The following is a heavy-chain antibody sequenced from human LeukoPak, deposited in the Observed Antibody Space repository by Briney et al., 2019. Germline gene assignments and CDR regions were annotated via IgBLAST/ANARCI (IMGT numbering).Heavy chain of an antibody. D-gene: IGHD2-15*01. CDR1: GYSISSGYY. J-gene: IGHJ5*02. CDR3: ARGPSSERVVAATYWFDP. CDR2: IYHSGST. Sequence: SETLSLTCTVSGYSISSGYYWGWIRQPPGKGLEWIGSIYHSGSTYYNPSLKSRVTISVDTSKNQFSLKLSSVTAADTAVYYCARGPSSERVVAATYWFDPWGQGTLVTVSS. V-gene: IGHV4-38-2*02.